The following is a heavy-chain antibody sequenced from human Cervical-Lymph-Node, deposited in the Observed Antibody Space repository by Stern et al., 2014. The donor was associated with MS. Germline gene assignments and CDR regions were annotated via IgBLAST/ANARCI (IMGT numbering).Heavy chain of an antibody. D-gene: IGHD3/OR15-3a*01. CDR3: AREGPRTGTLVY. CDR2: IYYSGST. J-gene: IGHJ4*02. Sequence: VQLVESGPGLVKPSQTLSLTCTVSGGSISSGDYYWSWIRQPPGKGLEWIGYIYYSGSTYYNPSLKSRVTTSVDTSKNQFSLKLGSVTAADTAVYYCAREGPRTGTLVYWGQGTLVTVSS. V-gene: IGHV4-30-4*01. CDR1: GGSISSGDYY.